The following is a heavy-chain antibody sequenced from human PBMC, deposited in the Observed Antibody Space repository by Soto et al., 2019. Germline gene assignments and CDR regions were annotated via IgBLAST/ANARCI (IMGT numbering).Heavy chain of an antibody. J-gene: IGHJ4*02. V-gene: IGHV4-38-2*02. D-gene: IGHD3-16*02. CDR1: GYSISSGYY. CDR3: ARDYPRDYVWGSYRPTFDY. CDR2: IYHSGST. Sequence: SETLSLTCAVSGYSISSGYYWGWIRQPPGKGLEWIGSIYHSGSTYYNPSLKSRVTISVDTSKNQFSLKLSSVTAADTAVYYCARDYPRDYVWGSYRPTFDYWGQGTLVTVSS.